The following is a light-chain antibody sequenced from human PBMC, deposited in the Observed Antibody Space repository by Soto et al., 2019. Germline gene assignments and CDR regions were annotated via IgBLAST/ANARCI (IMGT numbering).Light chain of an antibody. V-gene: IGLV2-23*02. Sequence: QSVLTQPASVSGSPGQSIAISCTGTSSDIGTYNLVSWYQQHPGKAPKLMISEVNKRPSGVSNRFSGSKSGNTASLTISGLQTEDEADYYCCSFAGSGTGVFGTGTQLTVL. CDR2: EVN. CDR1: SSDIGTYNL. J-gene: IGLJ1*01. CDR3: CSFAGSGTGV.